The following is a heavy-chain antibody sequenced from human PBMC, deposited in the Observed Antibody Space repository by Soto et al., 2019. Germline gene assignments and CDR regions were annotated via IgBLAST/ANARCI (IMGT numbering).Heavy chain of an antibody. CDR3: ASEALVVPAAENEVYEDDYYMDV. V-gene: IGHV3-48*01. CDR2: ISSSSSTI. Sequence: EVQLVESGGGLVQPGGSLRLSCAASGFTFSSYSMNWVRQAPGKGLEWVSYISSSSSTIYYADSVKGRFTISRDNAKNSLFLQMNCLVADGTAGYYCASEALVVPAAENEVYEDDYYMDVCGKGTTVTV. D-gene: IGHD2-2*01. J-gene: IGHJ6*03. CDR1: GFTFSSYS.